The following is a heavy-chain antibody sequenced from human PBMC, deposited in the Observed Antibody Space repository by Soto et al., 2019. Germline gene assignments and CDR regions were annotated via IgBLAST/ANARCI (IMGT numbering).Heavy chain of an antibody. Sequence: GGSLRLSCVVSGFTFSDFGMHWVRQSPGEGLAWVASISKDGLDRYYSESVKGRFTISRDDSKNTVFLQMNSLKVEDTAAYFCASPREGQWLVFDHWGQRTLVTVSS. J-gene: IGHJ4*02. CDR2: ISKDGLDR. CDR1: GFTFSDFG. CDR3: ASPREGQWLVFDH. V-gene: IGHV3-30*19. D-gene: IGHD6-19*01.